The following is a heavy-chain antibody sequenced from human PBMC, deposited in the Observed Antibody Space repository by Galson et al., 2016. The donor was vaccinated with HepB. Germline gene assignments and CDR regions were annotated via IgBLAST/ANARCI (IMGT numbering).Heavy chain of an antibody. CDR3: VRDFTSQPSGWFFS. D-gene: IGHD6-19*01. Sequence: SLRLSCAASGFTFSGHEVHWVRQAPDRGLEWVAVISHDGNNEDYRESVRGRFTISRDSSKKTLSLQMNNLKTEDTAVYYCVRDFTSQPSGWFFSWGQGTQVTVSS. CDR2: ISHDGNNE. CDR1: GFTFSGHE. J-gene: IGHJ4*02. V-gene: IGHV3-30*03.